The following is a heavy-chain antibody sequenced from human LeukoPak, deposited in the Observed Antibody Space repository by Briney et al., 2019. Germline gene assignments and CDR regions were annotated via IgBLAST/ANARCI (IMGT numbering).Heavy chain of an antibody. J-gene: IGHJ6*02. Sequence: SETLSLTCTVSGRSVSRYCRSWIRQPPRKRLNRIGKIYYSGSTNYNPSLKSRVTISVDTSRNQFSLKLSSVTAADTAVYYCARAGTAKYYYYGMDVWGQGTTVTVSS. V-gene: IGHV4-59*02. D-gene: IGHD2-21*02. CDR3: ARAGTAKYYYYGMDV. CDR1: GRSVSRYC. CDR2: IYYSGST.